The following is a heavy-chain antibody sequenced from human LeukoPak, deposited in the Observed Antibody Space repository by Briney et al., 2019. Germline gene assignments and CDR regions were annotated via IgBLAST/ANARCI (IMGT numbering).Heavy chain of an antibody. J-gene: IGHJ4*02. CDR1: GGSISSGGYS. CDR2: IYHSGST. CDR3: ASWAIAVAQHFDY. D-gene: IGHD6-19*01. Sequence: PSETLSLTCTVSGGSISSGGYSWSWIRQPPGKGLEWIGYIYHSGSTYYNPSLKSRVTISVDRSKNQFSLKLSSVTAADTAVYYCASWAIAVAQHFDYWGQGTLVTVSS. V-gene: IGHV4-30-2*01.